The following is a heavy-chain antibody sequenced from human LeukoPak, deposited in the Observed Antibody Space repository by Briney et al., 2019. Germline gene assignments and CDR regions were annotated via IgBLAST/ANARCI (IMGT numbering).Heavy chain of an antibody. CDR3: ATVNYYDRPFDI. CDR2: IYYSGTT. CDR1: GGPISSGAYY. V-gene: IGHV4-30-4*08. J-gene: IGHJ3*02. Sequence: SETLSLTCTVSGGPISSGAYYWSWIRQPPGKGLEWIGYIYYSGTTYYNPSLKSRVTISVDTSKNQFSLRLSSVTAADTAVYYCATVNYYDRPFDIWGQGTMVTVSS. D-gene: IGHD3-22*01.